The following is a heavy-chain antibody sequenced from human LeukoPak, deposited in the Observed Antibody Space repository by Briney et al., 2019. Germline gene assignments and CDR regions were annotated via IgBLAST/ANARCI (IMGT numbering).Heavy chain of an antibody. CDR3: TTGLAVSLDAFHL. Sequence: ASVTVSCKVSGYTLTEFSMHWVRQAPGKGLEWMGTSDPEDGDTFYAQTFEGRLTLTEDTSTDTAYLELSRLRSEDTAMYYCTTGLAVSLDAFHLWGQGTMVTVSS. J-gene: IGHJ3*01. V-gene: IGHV1-24*01. CDR1: GYTLTEFS. D-gene: IGHD5/OR15-5a*01. CDR2: SDPEDGDT.